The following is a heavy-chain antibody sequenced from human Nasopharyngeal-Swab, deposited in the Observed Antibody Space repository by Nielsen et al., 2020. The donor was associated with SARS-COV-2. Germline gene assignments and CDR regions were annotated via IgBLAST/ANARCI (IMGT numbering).Heavy chain of an antibody. V-gene: IGHV3-30*03. CDR2: ISYDGSNK. CDR3: ARPLAAAGTGRDY. J-gene: IGHJ4*02. Sequence: VRQAPGKGLEWVAVISYDGSNKYYADSVKGRFTISRDNSKNTLYLQMNSLRAEDTAVYYCARPLAAAGTGRDYWGQGTLVTVSS. D-gene: IGHD6-13*01.